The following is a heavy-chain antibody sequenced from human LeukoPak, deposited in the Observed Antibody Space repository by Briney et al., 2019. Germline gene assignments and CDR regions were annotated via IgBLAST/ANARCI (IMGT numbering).Heavy chain of an antibody. D-gene: IGHD5-24*01. CDR2: ISYDGSNK. CDR1: GFTFSSYG. J-gene: IGHJ4*02. Sequence: PGGSLTLSCAASGFTFSSYGMHGVRQAPGKGLEWVAVISYDGSNKYYADSVKGRFTIHRDNSKNTLYLQMNSLRAEDAAVYYCARDGAEDGYNLDYWGQGTLVTVSS. CDR3: ARDGAEDGYNLDY. V-gene: IGHV3-30*03.